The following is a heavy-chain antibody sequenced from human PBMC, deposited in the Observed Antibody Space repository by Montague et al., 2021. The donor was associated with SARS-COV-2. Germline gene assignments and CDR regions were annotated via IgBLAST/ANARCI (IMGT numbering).Heavy chain of an antibody. J-gene: IGHJ4*02. D-gene: IGHD2-15*01. CDR2: IYASGGT. CDR1: GEPISSFF. CDR3: ARGVVVAPPVVGY. Sequence: SETLSLTCSVSGEPISSFFWNWIRQPAGKGLEWIGRIYASGGTNYNPSLESRVTMSVDTSKNQFSLKVNSVTAADTAMYYCARGVVVAPPVVGYWGRGTLVTVSS. V-gene: IGHV4-4*07.